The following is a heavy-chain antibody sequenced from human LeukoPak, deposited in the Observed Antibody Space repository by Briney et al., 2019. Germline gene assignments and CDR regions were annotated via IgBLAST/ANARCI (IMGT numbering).Heavy chain of an antibody. Sequence: VGALRLSCAASGFILSGYYMRWIRQAPGKGVGGVSYISSIGIDIYYADSVKGRFTISRDNAKNSLYLQMNSLRAEDTAVYYCARGTVDIVVVPAAMLGMDVWGQGTTVTVSS. CDR2: ISSIGIDI. CDR3: ARGTVDIVVVPAAMLGMDV. D-gene: IGHD2-2*01. J-gene: IGHJ6*02. CDR1: GFILSGYY. V-gene: IGHV3-11*01.